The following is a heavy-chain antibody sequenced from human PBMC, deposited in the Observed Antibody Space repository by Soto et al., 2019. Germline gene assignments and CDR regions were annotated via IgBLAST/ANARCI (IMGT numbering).Heavy chain of an antibody. D-gene: IGHD3-10*01. J-gene: IGHJ4*02. CDR2: ISYDGSNK. Sequence: QVQLVESGGGVVQPGRSLRLSCAASGFTFSSYAMHWVRQAPGKGLEWVAVISYDGSNKYYADSVKSRFTISRDNSMYTLYLQMNSLRAEDTALYYCAIFYYYGSGVDYWGQGTLVTVSS. CDR3: AIFYYYGSGVDY. V-gene: IGHV3-30-3*01. CDR1: GFTFSSYA.